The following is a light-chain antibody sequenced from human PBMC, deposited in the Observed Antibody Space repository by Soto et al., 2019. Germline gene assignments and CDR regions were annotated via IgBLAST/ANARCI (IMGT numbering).Light chain of an antibody. V-gene: IGKV3-15*01. J-gene: IGKJ1*01. Sequence: EVVMTQSPVTLSLSPVEIVTLSFRASQSVSSNLAWYQQKPGQAPRLLIYGASTRATGIPARFSGSGSGTDFSLIIGRLEPEDFAVYICQQYGASPWTFGQGTKVDI. CDR2: GAS. CDR3: QQYGASPWT. CDR1: QSVSSN.